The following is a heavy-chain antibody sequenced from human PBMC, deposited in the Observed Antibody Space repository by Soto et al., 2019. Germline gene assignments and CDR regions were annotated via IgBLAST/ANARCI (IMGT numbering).Heavy chain of an antibody. D-gene: IGHD3-22*01. V-gene: IGHV3-48*03. CDR3: ARPYYDGRAYYYLDS. CDR1: GFTFSSYE. Sequence: GGPLRVSCAASGFTFSSYEMNWVRQAPGKGLEWVSYITGSGFTIYYADSVKGRFTISRDNAKNSVYLQMNSLRVEDTAGYYCARPYYDGRAYYYLDSWGQGT. CDR2: ITGSGFTI. J-gene: IGHJ4*02.